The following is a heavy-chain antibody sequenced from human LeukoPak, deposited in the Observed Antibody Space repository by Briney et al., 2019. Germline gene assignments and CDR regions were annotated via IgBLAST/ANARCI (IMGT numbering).Heavy chain of an antibody. J-gene: IGHJ6*03. CDR1: GFYFGSYG. V-gene: IGHV3-48*04. CDR2: ISSSSSTI. D-gene: IGHD2-2*01. Sequence: PGGSLRLSCAASGFYFGSYGMHWVRQAPGKGLEWVSYISSSSSTIYYADSVKGRFTISRDNAKNSLYLQMNSLKTEDTAVYYCVRSCGLSSCEDNYYYYMDVWGKGTTVTVSS. CDR3: VRSCGLSSCEDNYYYYMDV.